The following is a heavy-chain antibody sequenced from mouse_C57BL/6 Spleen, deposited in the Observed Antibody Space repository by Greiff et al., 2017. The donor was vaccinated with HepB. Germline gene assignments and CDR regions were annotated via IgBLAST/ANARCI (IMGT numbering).Heavy chain of an antibody. CDR3: AAPNDYAMDY. V-gene: IGHV1-26*01. CDR2: INPNNGGT. CDR1: GYTFTDYY. Sequence: VQLQQSGPELVKPGASVKISCKASGYTFTDYYMNWVKQSHGKSLEWIGDINPNNGGTSYNQKFKGKATLTVDKSSSTAYMELRSLTSEDSAVYYCAAPNDYAMDYWGQGTSVTVSS. J-gene: IGHJ4*01.